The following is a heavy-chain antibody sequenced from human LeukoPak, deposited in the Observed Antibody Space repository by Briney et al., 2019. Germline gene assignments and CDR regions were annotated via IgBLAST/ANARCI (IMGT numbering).Heavy chain of an antibody. J-gene: IGHJ4*02. CDR3: ARQTYCSSTCCYVSY. D-gene: IGHD2-2*01. CDR2: IYPGDSDT. Sequence: GESLKISCKGSGYSFTSYWIGWVRQMPGKGLEWMGIIYPGDSDTRYSPSFQGQVTISADKSISTAYLQWSSLKASDTAMYYCARQTYCSSTCCYVSYWGQGTLVTVSS. V-gene: IGHV5-51*01. CDR1: GYSFTSYW.